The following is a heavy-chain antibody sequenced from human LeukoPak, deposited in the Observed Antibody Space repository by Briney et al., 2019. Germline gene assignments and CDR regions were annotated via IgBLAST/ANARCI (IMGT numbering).Heavy chain of an antibody. V-gene: IGHV4-59*01. J-gene: IGHJ3*02. CDR2: IYYSGST. CDR3: ARRTAEITIFGVVLPTDAFDI. CDR1: GGSISSYY. D-gene: IGHD3-3*01. Sequence: SETLSLTCTVSGGSISSYYWSWIRQPPGKGLEWIGYIYYSGSTNYNPSLKSRVTISVDMSKNQFSLKLSSVTAADTAVYYCARRTAEITIFGVVLPTDAFDIWGQGTMVTVSS.